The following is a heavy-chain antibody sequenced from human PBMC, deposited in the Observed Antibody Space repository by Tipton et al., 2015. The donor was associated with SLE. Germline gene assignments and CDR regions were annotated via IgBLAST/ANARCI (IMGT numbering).Heavy chain of an antibody. Sequence: GSLRLSCAASGFTFSSYAMSWVRQAPGKGLEWVSAISGSGGSTYYADSVKGRFTISRDNSKNTLYLQMNSLRAEDTAVYYCAKGLEVAGAHFCAFDIWGQGTMVTVSS. J-gene: IGHJ3*02. CDR1: GFTFSSYA. D-gene: IGHD6-19*01. V-gene: IGHV3-23*01. CDR2: ISGSGGST. CDR3: AKGLEVAGAHFCAFDI.